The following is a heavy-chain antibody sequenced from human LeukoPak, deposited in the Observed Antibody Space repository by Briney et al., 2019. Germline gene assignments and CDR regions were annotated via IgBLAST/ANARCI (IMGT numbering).Heavy chain of an antibody. CDR2: IYTSGGT. Sequence: PSETLSLTCTVPGDSISSYYWSWIRQPPGKGLEWIGYIYTSGGTNYIPSLKGRVTISIATSKNQFSLKLSSVTAADSAVYYCARLTRLSTSPDRYYLDYWGQGTLVTVSS. CDR1: GDSISSYY. J-gene: IGHJ4*02. CDR3: ARLTRLSTSPDRYYLDY. V-gene: IGHV4-4*09. D-gene: IGHD6-6*01.